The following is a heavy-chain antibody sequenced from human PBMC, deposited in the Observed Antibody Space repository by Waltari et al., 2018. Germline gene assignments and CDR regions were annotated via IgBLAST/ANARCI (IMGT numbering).Heavy chain of an antibody. V-gene: IGHV4-38-2*01. CDR2: IYHSGST. CDR1: GYSISSGYY. J-gene: IGHJ4*02. CDR3: ARRALYSSGWLFDY. D-gene: IGHD6-19*01. Sequence: QVQLQESGPGLVKPSETLSLTCAVSGYSISSGYYWGWIRQPPGKGLEWIGSIYHSGSTYYNPSLKSRVTISVDTSKNQFSLKLSSVTAADTAVYYCARRALYSSGWLFDYWGQGTLVTVSS.